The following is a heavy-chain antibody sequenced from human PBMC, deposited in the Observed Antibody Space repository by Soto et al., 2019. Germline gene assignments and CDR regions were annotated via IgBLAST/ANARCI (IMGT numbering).Heavy chain of an antibody. J-gene: IGHJ5*02. CDR2: IYYSGRT. CDR3: ARGYCSSTICYIWDNWFDP. V-gene: IGHV4-59*01. D-gene: IGHD2-2*02. Sequence: QVQLQESGPGLVKPSETLSITCTVSGGSISSYYWSWIRQPPGKGLEWIGYIYYSGRTNYNPSLKSRVTISVDTSKNQFSLKLSSVTAADTAVYYCARGYCSSTICYIWDNWFDPWGQGTLVTVSS. CDR1: GGSISSYY.